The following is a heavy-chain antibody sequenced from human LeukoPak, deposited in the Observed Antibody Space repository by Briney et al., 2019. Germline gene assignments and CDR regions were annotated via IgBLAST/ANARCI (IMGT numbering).Heavy chain of an antibody. CDR2: IYTSGST. V-gene: IGHV4-4*07. CDR3: ARDIGAGSTSFIPADY. D-gene: IGHD2-2*01. CDR1: GGSISGSY. Sequence: SETLSLTCTVSGGSISGSYWSWIRQPAGKGLEWIGRIYTSGSTNYNPSLKSRVTMSVDTSKNQFSLKLSSVTAADTAVYYCARDIGAGSTSFIPADYWGQGTLVTVSS. J-gene: IGHJ4*02.